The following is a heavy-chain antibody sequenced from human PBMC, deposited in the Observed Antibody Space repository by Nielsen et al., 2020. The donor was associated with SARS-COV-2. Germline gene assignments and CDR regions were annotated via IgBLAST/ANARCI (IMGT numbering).Heavy chain of an antibody. Sequence: EGSLRLSCAASGFTFSSYAMHWVRQAPGKGLEYVSAISGSGGSTYYADSVKGRFTISRDNSKNTLYLQMNSLRAEDTAVYYCAKDLERYGDYVLRGVGDAFDIWGQGTMVTVS. CDR2: ISGSGGST. D-gene: IGHD4-17*01. CDR1: GFTFSSYA. J-gene: IGHJ3*02. V-gene: IGHV3-23*01. CDR3: AKDLERYGDYVLRGVGDAFDI.